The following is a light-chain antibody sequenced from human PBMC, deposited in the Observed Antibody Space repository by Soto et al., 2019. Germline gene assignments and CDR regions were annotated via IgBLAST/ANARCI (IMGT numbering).Light chain of an antibody. Sequence: EIVLTQSPGTLSLSPGKRATLSCWASQSVHSSHLAWYQQKPGQAPRLLIYGASTRATGIPARFSGSGSGTEFTLTISNLQSEDFAVYYCQQYNNWPRTFGQGTKVDIK. CDR1: QSVHSSH. J-gene: IGKJ1*01. CDR3: QQYNNWPRT. CDR2: GAS. V-gene: IGKV3-15*01.